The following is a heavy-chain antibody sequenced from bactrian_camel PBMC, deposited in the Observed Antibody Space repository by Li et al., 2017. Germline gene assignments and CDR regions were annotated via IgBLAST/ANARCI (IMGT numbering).Heavy chain of an antibody. CDR3: AMHRYGAAWSLETVSY. Sequence: HVQLVESGGGSVQAGGSLRLSCTASERRVCIGWFRQVPGKEREEREGVARIEASGSTWHAASVKGRFTISRDNAKNTVYLQMDSLKPGDTAMYYCAMHRYGAAWSLETVSYWGQGTQVTDS. CDR2: IEASGST. V-gene: IGHV3S63*01. D-gene: IGHD8*01. J-gene: IGHJ4*01. CDR1: ERRVC.